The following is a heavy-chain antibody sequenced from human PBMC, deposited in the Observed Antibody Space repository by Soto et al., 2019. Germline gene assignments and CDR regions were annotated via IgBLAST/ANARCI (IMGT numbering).Heavy chain of an antibody. J-gene: IGHJ5*02. D-gene: IGHD1-1*01. CDR3: AQTMGWNWFAP. V-gene: IGHV2-5*02. CDR1: GFSLNTDGVA. Sequence: QITLKESGPTLVKPTQTLTLTCTFSGFSLNTDGVAVGWIRQPPGKALEWLALIYWDDDKRYIPSLKTRLTVTKDTSKNQVVLTMTNTDPADTATYHCAQTMGWNWFAPWGQGTLVTVSP. CDR2: IYWDDDK.